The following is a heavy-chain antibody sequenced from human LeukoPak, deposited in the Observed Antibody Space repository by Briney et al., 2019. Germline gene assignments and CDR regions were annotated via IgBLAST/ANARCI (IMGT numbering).Heavy chain of an antibody. Sequence: SGTLSLTCTVSGYSISSGYYWGWIRQPPGKGLEWIGSIYHSGSTYYNPSLKSRVTISVDTSKNQFSLKLSSVTAADTAVYYCARTRSGGSFTLDYWGQGTLVTVSS. CDR2: IYHSGST. J-gene: IGHJ4*02. V-gene: IGHV4-38-2*02. CDR3: ARTRSGGSFTLDY. D-gene: IGHD2-15*01. CDR1: GYSISSGYY.